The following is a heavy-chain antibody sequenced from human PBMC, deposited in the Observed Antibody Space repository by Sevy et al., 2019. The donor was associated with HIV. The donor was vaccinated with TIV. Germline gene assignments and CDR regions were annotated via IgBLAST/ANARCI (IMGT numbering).Heavy chain of an antibody. D-gene: IGHD3-22*01. CDR2: IYTGGST. CDR3: ARGSTYYYDDSGYSTRGDAFDI. Sequence: GGSLRLSCAASGFTVSSNYMTWVRQAPGKGLEWVSVIYTGGSTYYAETVKGRFTISRDKSKNTVYLRMNSLRGEDTAVYYCARGSTYYYDDSGYSTRGDAFDIWGQGTMVTVSS. J-gene: IGHJ3*02. CDR1: GFTVSSNY. V-gene: IGHV3-53*01.